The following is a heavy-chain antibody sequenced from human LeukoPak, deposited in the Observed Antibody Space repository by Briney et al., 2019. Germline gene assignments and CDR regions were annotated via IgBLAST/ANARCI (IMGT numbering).Heavy chain of an antibody. CDR3: ARDRTAYSYGTLFDY. V-gene: IGHV3-30*02. Sequence: GGSLRLSCASTFTFSIYGMHWVRQAPGKGLEWVAFIQYDGTNKYYADSVKGRFTISRDNSRNTLYLQMSSLRAEDTAVYYCARDRTAYSYGTLFDYWGQGTLVTVSS. CDR1: TFTFSIYG. D-gene: IGHD5-12*01. CDR2: IQYDGTNK. J-gene: IGHJ4*02.